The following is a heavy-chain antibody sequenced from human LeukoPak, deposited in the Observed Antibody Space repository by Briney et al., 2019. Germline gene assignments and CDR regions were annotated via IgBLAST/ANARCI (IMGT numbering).Heavy chain of an antibody. CDR1: GGSISSYY. D-gene: IGHD3-10*01. V-gene: IGHV4-59*01. CDR3: ARVLRHYYGSGSYYYYYMDV. J-gene: IGHJ6*03. Sequence: PSETLSLTCTVSGGSISSYYWSWIRQPPGKGLEWIGYIYYSGSTNYNPSLKSRVTISVDTSKNQFSLKLSSVTAADTAVYYCARVLRHYYGSGSYYYYYMDVWGKGTTVTVSS. CDR2: IYYSGST.